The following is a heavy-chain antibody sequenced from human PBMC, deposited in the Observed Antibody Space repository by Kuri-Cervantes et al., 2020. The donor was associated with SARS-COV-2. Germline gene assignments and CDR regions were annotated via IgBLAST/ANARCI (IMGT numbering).Heavy chain of an antibody. Sequence: ASVKVSCKASGYTLTSYGISWVRQAPGQGLEWMGWISAYSGGTNYAQKFQGWVTMTRDTSISTAYMELSRLRSGDTAVYYCARAKYCSSTSCPARRGMDVWGQGTTVTVSS. V-gene: IGHV1-2*04. CDR2: ISAYSGGT. CDR3: ARAKYCSSTSCPARRGMDV. CDR1: GYTLTSYG. D-gene: IGHD2-2*01. J-gene: IGHJ6*02.